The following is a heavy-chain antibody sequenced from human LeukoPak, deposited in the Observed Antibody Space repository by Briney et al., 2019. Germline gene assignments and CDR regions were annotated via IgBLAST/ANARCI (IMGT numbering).Heavy chain of an antibody. J-gene: IGHJ3*02. CDR3: ARGDYGGNSGAFDI. CDR2: ISSSGSTI. CDR1: GFTFSSYE. D-gene: IGHD4-23*01. Sequence: GGSLRLSCAASGFTFSSYEMNWVRQAPGKGLEWVSYISSSGSTIYYADSVKGRFTISRDNAKNSLYLQMNSLRAEDTAVYYCARGDYGGNSGAFDIWGRGTMVTVSS. V-gene: IGHV3-48*03.